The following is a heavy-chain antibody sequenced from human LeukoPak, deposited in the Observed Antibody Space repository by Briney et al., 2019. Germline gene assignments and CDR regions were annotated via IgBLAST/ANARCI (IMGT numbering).Heavy chain of an antibody. J-gene: IGHJ6*02. Sequence: GGSLRLSCAASGFIFSNYAMSWVRQAPGKGLEWVGRIKSKTDGGTTDYAAPVKGRFTISRDDSKNTLYLQMNSLKTEDTAVYYCTTGAAAAGTTYYYYGMDVWGQGTTVTVSS. V-gene: IGHV3-15*01. CDR3: TTGAAAAGTTYYYYGMDV. D-gene: IGHD6-13*01. CDR2: IKSKTDGGTT. CDR1: GFIFSNYA.